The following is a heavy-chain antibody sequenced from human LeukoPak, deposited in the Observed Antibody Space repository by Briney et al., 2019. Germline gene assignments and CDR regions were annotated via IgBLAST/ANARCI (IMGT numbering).Heavy chain of an antibody. Sequence: GGSLRLSCAASGFTFSSYSMNWVRQAPGKGLEWVSYIGTSSSTIYYADSVKGRFTISRHNAENSLYLPINRLRNEDTAVYYCARHDYGGNSGDYWGQGTLVTVSS. V-gene: IGHV3-48*02. CDR2: IGTSSSTI. CDR1: GFTFSSYS. CDR3: ARHDYGGNSGDY. J-gene: IGHJ4*02. D-gene: IGHD4-23*01.